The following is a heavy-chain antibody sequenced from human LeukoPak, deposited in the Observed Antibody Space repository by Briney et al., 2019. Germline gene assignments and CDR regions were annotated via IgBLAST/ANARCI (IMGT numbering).Heavy chain of an antibody. J-gene: IGHJ3*02. V-gene: IGHV1-2*02. Sequence: GASVKVSCKASGYTFTGYYMHWVRQAPGQGLEWMGWINPNSGGTNYAQKLQGRVTMTTDTSTSTAYMELRSLRSDDTAVYYCARHYSSGWFQPGYDAFDIWGQGTMVTVSS. CDR2: INPNSGGT. CDR1: GYTFTGYY. CDR3: ARHYSSGWFQPGYDAFDI. D-gene: IGHD6-19*01.